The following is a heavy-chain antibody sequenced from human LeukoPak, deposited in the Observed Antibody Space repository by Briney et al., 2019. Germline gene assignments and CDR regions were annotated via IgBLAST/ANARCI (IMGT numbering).Heavy chain of an antibody. CDR1: GLTVSGNY. V-gene: IGHV3-66*01. CDR3: ATIGGYSYGSSYYYYGMDV. Sequence: GGSLRLSCAASGLTVSGNYMSWVRQAPGKGLEWVSVIYSGGSTYYADSVKGRFTISRDNSKNPLYLQMNSLRAEDTAVYYCATIGGYSYGSSYYYYGMDVWGQGTTVTVSS. J-gene: IGHJ6*02. D-gene: IGHD5-18*01. CDR2: IYSGGST.